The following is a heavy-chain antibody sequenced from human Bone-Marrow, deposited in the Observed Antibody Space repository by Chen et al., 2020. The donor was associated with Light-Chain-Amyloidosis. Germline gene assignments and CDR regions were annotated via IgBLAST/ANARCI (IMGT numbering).Heavy chain of an antibody. CDR2: SYPDASAA. D-gene: IGHD5-12*01. CDR3: ARRRDGYNFDY. V-gene: IGHV5-51*01. Sequence: EVQLEQSGPEVKKPGESLKISCKGSGYNLPNYWIGWVLQMPGKGLEGRGASYPDASAARYSPSFEGQVASSADKSIISACLQWRSLKASDTAMYYCARRRDGYNFDYWGQGTLVTVSS. J-gene: IGHJ4*02. CDR1: GYNLPNYW.